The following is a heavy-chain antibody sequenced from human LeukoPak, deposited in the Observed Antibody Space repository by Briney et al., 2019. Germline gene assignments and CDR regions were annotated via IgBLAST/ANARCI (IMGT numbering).Heavy chain of an antibody. CDR3: ARGLLRDGYTYTYSFDY. Sequence: PGGSLRLSCAASGFTFSNFAMTWVRQAPGKGLEWVSSISGSGANTYYANSVRGRFTISRDSTKNTIYLQMNNLRAEDTAVYYCARGLLRDGYTYTYSFDYCGQGALVTVSS. J-gene: IGHJ4*02. CDR1: GFTFSNFA. V-gene: IGHV3-23*01. CDR2: ISGSGANT. D-gene: IGHD5-18*01.